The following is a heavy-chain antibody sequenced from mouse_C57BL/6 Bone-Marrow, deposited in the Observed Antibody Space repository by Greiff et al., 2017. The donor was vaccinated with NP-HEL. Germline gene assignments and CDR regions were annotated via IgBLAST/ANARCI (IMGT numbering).Heavy chain of an antibody. Sequence: QVQLKESGPELVKPGASVKISCKASGYAFSSSWMNWVKQRPGKGLEWIGRIYPGDGDTNYNGKFKGKATLTADKSSSTAYMQLSSLTSEDSAVYFCARGVFTTVVATDYFDYWGQGTTLTVSS. CDR2: IYPGDGDT. CDR3: ARGVFTTVVATDYFDY. V-gene: IGHV1-82*01. D-gene: IGHD1-1*01. J-gene: IGHJ2*01. CDR1: GYAFSSSW.